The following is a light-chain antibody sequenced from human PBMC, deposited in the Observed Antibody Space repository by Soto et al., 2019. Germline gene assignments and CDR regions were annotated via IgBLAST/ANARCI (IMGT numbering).Light chain of an antibody. Sequence: QSALTQPPSVSAAPGQRVTISRSGSSSNIENNYVSWYRQLPGTAPNLLIYEDNKRPSGIPDRFSGSKSGTSATLGITGLETGDEADYYCATWDSSLSGGVFGTGTKATVL. CDR1: SSNIENNY. CDR3: ATWDSSLSGGV. V-gene: IGLV1-51*02. J-gene: IGLJ1*01. CDR2: EDN.